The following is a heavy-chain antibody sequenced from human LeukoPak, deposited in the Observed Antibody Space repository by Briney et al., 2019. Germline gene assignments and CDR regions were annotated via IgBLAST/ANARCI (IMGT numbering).Heavy chain of an antibody. CDR3: ARDRDLIGATTTMLDY. J-gene: IGHJ4*02. CDR1: GYVFNLFG. CDR2: ISGYNGDT. Sequence: ASVKVSCKASGYVFNLFGVSWVRQAPGQGLEWMGWISGYNGDTKYAQKIQGRVTLTTDSSASTAYMELRTLRSDDTAIYYCARDRDLIGATTTMLDYWGQGTLVTVSS. D-gene: IGHD5-12*01. V-gene: IGHV1-18*04.